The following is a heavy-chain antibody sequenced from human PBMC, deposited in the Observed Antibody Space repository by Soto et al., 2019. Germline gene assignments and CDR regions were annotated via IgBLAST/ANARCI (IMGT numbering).Heavy chain of an antibody. CDR3: ARIRVVPAASYDY. CDR1: GFTFSSYS. V-gene: IGHV3-21*01. CDR2: ISSSSSYI. J-gene: IGHJ4*02. Sequence: GGSPRLSCAASGFTFSSYSMNWVRQAPGKGLEWVSSISSSSSYIYYADSVKGRFTISRDNAKNSLYLQMNSLRAEDTAVYYCARIRVVPAASYDYWGQGTLVTVSS. D-gene: IGHD2-2*01.